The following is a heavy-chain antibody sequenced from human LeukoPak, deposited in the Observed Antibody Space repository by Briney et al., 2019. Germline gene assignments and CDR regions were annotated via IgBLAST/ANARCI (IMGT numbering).Heavy chain of an antibody. Sequence: GGSLRLSCAASGFTVSNNYLHWVRQAPGKGLEWVSVIYSGGTTYYANSVKGRFTISRDSSKNTLYLQMNSLRAEDTAVYYCAKRLRITIFGDNDPWGQGTLVTVSS. CDR3: AKRLRITIFGDNDP. CDR2: IYSGGTT. V-gene: IGHV3-53*01. CDR1: GFTVSNNY. D-gene: IGHD3-3*01. J-gene: IGHJ5*02.